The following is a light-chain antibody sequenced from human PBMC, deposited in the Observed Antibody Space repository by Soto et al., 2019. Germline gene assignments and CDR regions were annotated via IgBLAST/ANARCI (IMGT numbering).Light chain of an antibody. CDR2: DVT. J-gene: IGLJ2*01. CDR1: SSDVGGYSL. Sequence: QSVLTQPASVSGSPGQSITVSCTGTSSDVGGYSLVSWYHQNPGKPPKLVIYDVTKRPSGVPDRFSGSKSGNTASLTISGLQAEDESDYYCCSFAGTYTIFGGGTKLTVL. CDR3: CSFAGTYTI. V-gene: IGLV2-11*01.